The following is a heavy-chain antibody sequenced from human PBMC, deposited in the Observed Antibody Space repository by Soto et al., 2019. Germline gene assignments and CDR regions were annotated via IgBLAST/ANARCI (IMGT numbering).Heavy chain of an antibody. CDR1: GYTFTSYG. V-gene: IGHV1-18*01. D-gene: IGHD2-15*01. CDR2: ISAYNGNT. CDR3: ARDSVQNYCSGGTCYPDGWFDS. Sequence: GASVKVSCKASGYTFTSYGISWVRQAPGQGLEWMGWISAYNGNTNYAQKLQGRVTMTTDTSTSTAYMELRSLRSDDTAVYYCARDSVQNYCSGGTCYPDGWFDSWGQGTLVTVSS. J-gene: IGHJ5*01.